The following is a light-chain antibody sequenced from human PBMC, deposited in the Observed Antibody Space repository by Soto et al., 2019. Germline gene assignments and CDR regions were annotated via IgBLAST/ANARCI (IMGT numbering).Light chain of an antibody. CDR3: SLYISGSTYV. CDR2: EVN. Sequence: QSVLAQPSSVSLSPGQSVTISCTGTSSDVGSYNRLSWYQQPPGTAPKLIMYEVNTRPSGVPDRFSGSKSGSTASLTISGLQAEDEADYYCSLYISGSTYVFGTGTKVTVL. V-gene: IGLV2-18*01. CDR1: SSDVGSYNR. J-gene: IGLJ1*01.